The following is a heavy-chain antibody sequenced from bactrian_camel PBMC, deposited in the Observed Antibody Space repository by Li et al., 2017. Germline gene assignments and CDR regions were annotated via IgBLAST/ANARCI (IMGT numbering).Heavy chain of an antibody. V-gene: IGHV3S7*01. Sequence: HVQLVESGGGLVQPGGSLRLSCTVSGFTSSRAYMSWVRQAPGKGLERVSSIYTDGSGPYYAESVKGRLTMSSANAKNTVYLQMNSLKSEDTALYYCAADPGSRQIYEYGYWGQGTQVTVS. CDR1: GFTSSRAY. D-gene: IGHD2*01. CDR3: AADPGSRQIYEYGY. J-gene: IGHJ4*01. CDR2: IYTDGSGP.